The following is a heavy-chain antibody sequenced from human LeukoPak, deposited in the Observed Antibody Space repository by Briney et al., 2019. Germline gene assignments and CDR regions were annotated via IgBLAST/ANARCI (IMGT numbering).Heavy chain of an antibody. CDR2: IYYSGST. Sequence: SENLSLTCTVSGGSISSYYWSWIRQPPGKGLEWIGYIYYSGSTNYNPSLKSRVTISVDTSKNQFSLKLSSVTAADTAVYYCARAGVGGNPYFDYWGQGTLVTVSS. D-gene: IGHD4-23*01. CDR1: GGSISSYY. J-gene: IGHJ4*02. V-gene: IGHV4-59*01. CDR3: ARAGVGGNPYFDY.